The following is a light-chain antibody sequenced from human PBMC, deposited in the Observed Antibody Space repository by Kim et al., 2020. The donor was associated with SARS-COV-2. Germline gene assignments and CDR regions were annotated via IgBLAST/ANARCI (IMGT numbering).Light chain of an antibody. CDR3: QSADSSGTYVV. V-gene: IGLV3-25*03. J-gene: IGLJ2*01. CDR1: ALPKQY. Sequence: PDQAARITCSGDALPKQYAYWYQQKPGPAPVLVIYKASERPSGIPERFSGSSSGTTVTLTISGVQAEDEADYYCQSADSSGTYVVFGGGTQLTVL. CDR2: KAS.